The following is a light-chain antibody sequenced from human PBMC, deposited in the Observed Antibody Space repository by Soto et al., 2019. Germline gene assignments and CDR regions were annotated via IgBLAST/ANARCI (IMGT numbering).Light chain of an antibody. V-gene: IGKV1-5*03. CDR1: QTISSW. J-gene: IGKJ1*01. CDR3: QQYNSYS. CDR2: KAS. Sequence: DIQMTQSPSTLSGSVGDRVTITCRASQTISSWLAWHQQKPGKAPKLLIYKASTLKSGVPSRFSGSGSGTEFTLTISSLQPDDFATYYCQQYNSYSFGQGTKVDIK.